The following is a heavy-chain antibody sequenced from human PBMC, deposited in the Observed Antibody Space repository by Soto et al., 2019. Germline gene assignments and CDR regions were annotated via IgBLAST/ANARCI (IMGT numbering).Heavy chain of an antibody. CDR3: AMRDN. Sequence: QVQLVESGGGVVQPGRSLRLSCAASGFTFSSYVMHWVRQAPGKGLEWVAVISYDGSNKYYADSVKGRFTISRDNSKNPPYLQMNSLRAEDTAVYYCAMRDNWGQGTLVTVSS. CDR1: GFTFSSYV. J-gene: IGHJ4*02. CDR2: ISYDGSNK. D-gene: IGHD2-15*01. V-gene: IGHV3-30*03.